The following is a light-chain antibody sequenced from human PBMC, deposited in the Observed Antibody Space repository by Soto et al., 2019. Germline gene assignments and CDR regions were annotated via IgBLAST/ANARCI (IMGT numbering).Light chain of an antibody. V-gene: IGKV3-15*01. CDR3: QQYNNWPHT. J-gene: IGKJ5*01. CDR1: QSVSSK. CDR2: GAS. Sequence: EIMMTQSPSTLSVSPWERSTLSFMASQSVSSKLAWFQQKPGQAPRLLIYGASTRATGLPARFSGTGSGAEFTLTISSLQSEDFAVYYCQQYNNWPHTFGQGTRLEIK.